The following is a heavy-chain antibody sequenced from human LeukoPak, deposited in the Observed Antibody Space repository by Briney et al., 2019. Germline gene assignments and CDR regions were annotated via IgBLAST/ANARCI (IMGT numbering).Heavy chain of an antibody. CDR3: AKSITMIVVVKGYFDY. Sequence: GGSLRVSCAASGFTFSSDAMSCVRQAPGKGLEWVSTISGSGGSTYYADSVKGRFTISRDNSKNTLYLQMNSLRAEDTAVYYCAKSITMIVVVKGYFDYWGQGTLVTVSS. J-gene: IGHJ4*02. CDR2: ISGSGGST. CDR1: GFTFSSDA. V-gene: IGHV3-23*01. D-gene: IGHD3-22*01.